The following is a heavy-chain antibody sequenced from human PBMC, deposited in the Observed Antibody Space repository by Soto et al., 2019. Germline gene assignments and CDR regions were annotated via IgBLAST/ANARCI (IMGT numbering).Heavy chain of an antibody. V-gene: IGHV4-61*01. J-gene: IGHJ4*02. Sequence: QVQLQESGPGLVKPSETLSLTCTVSGGSVSSGSYYWSWIRQPPGKGLEWIGYIYYSGSTNYNPSLKSRVTISVDTSKNQFSLKLSSVTAADTAVYYCARGSLVPAAMYWGQGTLVTVSS. CDR3: ARGSLVPAAMY. CDR1: GGSVSSGSYY. D-gene: IGHD2-2*01. CDR2: IYYSGST.